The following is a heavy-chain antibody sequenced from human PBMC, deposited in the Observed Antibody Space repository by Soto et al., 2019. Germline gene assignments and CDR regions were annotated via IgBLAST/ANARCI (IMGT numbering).Heavy chain of an antibody. D-gene: IGHD2-2*01. CDR2: IWSAGLT. J-gene: IGHJ4*02. CDR1: GFTVSSKY. V-gene: IGHV3-53*01. CDR3: AKESLFPSIQGIITN. Sequence: EAQLVESGGGLIQPGGSLRLSCAASGFTVSSKYMNWVRQAPGKGLEWVSIIWSAGLTYYADSVKGRFTISRDNTKNTVYLQMNTLSADDTAVYFCAKESLFPSIQGIITNWGQGVVVTVSS.